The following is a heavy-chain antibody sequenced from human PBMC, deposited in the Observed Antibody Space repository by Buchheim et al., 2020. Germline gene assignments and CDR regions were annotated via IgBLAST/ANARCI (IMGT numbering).Heavy chain of an antibody. CDR1: GFTFSSYA. V-gene: IGHV3-23*01. CDR2: IRGSGGST. J-gene: IGHJ4*02. D-gene: IGHD6-6*01. Sequence: EVQLLESGGGLVQPGGSLRLSCAASGFTFSSYAMSWVRQAPGKGLEWVSAIRGSGGSTYYADSVKGRFTISRDTSKTTLYLQMNSLRAEDTAVYYCAKVKPLRQLLGGYFDYWGQGTL. CDR3: AKVKPLRQLLGGYFDY.